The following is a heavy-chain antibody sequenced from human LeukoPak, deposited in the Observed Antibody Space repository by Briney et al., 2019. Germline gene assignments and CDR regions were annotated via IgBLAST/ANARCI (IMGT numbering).Heavy chain of an antibody. Sequence: SETLSLTCTVSGGSIRSYYWSWIRQPPGQGLEWIGYVHSSGGANYNPSLNSRVTMSVDTSKDRLSLRLSSVTAADTAVYYCARHECGGSCYPEDYWGQGTLVTVSS. D-gene: IGHD2-15*01. V-gene: IGHV4-59*08. CDR2: VHSSGGA. CDR1: GGSIRSYY. CDR3: ARHECGGSCYPEDY. J-gene: IGHJ4*02.